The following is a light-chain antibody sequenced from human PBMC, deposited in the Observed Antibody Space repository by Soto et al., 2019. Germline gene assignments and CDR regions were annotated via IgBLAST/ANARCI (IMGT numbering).Light chain of an antibody. CDR1: SSNIGTNV. V-gene: IGLV1-44*01. J-gene: IGLJ3*02. CDR2: NNN. CDR3: AGWDESLSGPV. Sequence: QSVLTQPPSVSGTPGQRVTISCSGSSSNIGTNVVNWYQQFPGTAPKLLIFNNNNRPSGVPDRFSGSKSGSSASQAISGLLSEDEADYYCAGWDESLSGPVFGGGTKVTVL.